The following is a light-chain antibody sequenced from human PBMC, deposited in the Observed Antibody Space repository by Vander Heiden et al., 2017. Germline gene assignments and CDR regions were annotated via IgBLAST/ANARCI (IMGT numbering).Light chain of an antibody. Sequence: AIQMTQSPSSLSASVGDRVTITCRASQGIRNDLGWYQQKPGKAPKLLIYAASSLQSGVPSRFSGSGSGTDFTLTISSPQPEDFATYYCRQEDNYPRTFGGGTKVEIK. CDR2: AAS. CDR3: RQEDNYPRT. J-gene: IGKJ4*01. V-gene: IGKV1-6*01. CDR1: QGIRND.